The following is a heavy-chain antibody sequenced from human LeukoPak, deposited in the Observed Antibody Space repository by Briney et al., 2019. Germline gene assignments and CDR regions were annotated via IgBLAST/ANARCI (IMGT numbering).Heavy chain of an antibody. CDR2: ISYDGSNK. Sequence: GGSLRRYCAASGFTFSSYAMHWVRQAPGKGLEWVAVISYDGSNKYYADSVKGRFTISRDNSKNTLYLQMNSLRAEDTAVYYCARDRQRITIFGVVIRKYNWFDPWGQGTLVTVSS. J-gene: IGHJ5*02. V-gene: IGHV3-30-3*01. CDR3: ARDRQRITIFGVVIRKYNWFDP. D-gene: IGHD3-3*01. CDR1: GFTFSSYA.